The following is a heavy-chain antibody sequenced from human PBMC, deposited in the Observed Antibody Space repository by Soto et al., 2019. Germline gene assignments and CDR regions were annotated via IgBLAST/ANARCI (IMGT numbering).Heavy chain of an antibody. Sequence: DVQLLESGGGLVQPGGSLRLSCAASGFTFRSYAMSWVRQAPGKGLEWVSGISGSGIRTHYADSVKGRFTVSRDNSKNTLYLQMNSLRAEDTAVYNCAKEPVGPDWYFDLWGRGTLVTVSS. CDR3: AKEPVGPDWYFDL. CDR2: ISGSGIRT. J-gene: IGHJ2*01. V-gene: IGHV3-23*01. CDR1: GFTFRSYA.